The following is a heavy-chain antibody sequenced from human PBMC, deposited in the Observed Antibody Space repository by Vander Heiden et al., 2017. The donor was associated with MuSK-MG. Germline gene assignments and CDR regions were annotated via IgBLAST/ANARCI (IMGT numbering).Heavy chain of an antibody. CDR1: GGSISSYY. CDR2: IDYSGST. CDR3: ARGGATGYFDY. J-gene: IGHJ4*02. Sequence: QVQLQESGPGLVKPSETLSLTCTVSGGSISSYYWIWIRQPPGKGLEWIGYIDYSGSTNYNPSLKSRVTRSVDTSKNQFSLKLSSVTAADTAVYYCARGGATGYFDYWGQGTLVTVSS. D-gene: IGHD1-26*01. V-gene: IGHV4-59*01.